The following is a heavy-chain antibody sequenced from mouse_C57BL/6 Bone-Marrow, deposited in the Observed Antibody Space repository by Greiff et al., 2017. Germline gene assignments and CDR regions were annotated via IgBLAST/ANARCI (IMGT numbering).Heavy chain of an antibody. CDR1: GYTFTSYW. CDR3: AVCPIYYDYDRYFDV. V-gene: IGHV1-64*01. Sequence: QVQLQQPGAELVKPGASVKLSCKASGYTFTSYWMHWVKQRPGQGLEWIGMIHPNSGSTNYNEKFKSKATLTVDKSSSTASMQLSSLTSADSAVYDCAVCPIYYDYDRYFDVWGTGTTVTVSS. CDR2: IHPNSGST. J-gene: IGHJ1*03. D-gene: IGHD2-4*01.